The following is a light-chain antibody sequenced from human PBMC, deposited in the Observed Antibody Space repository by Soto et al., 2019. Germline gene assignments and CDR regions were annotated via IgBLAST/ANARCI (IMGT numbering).Light chain of an antibody. Sequence: EIVMTQSPATLSLSPGERAALSCRASQSINSELAWYQQNPGQPPRLLIYGASTRATGVPARFTGSESGSDFTLTISGLQSEDFAVYYCQQGHNWPLTFGQGTRLEI. J-gene: IGKJ2*01. CDR3: QQGHNWPLT. CDR2: GAS. CDR1: QSINSE. V-gene: IGKV3-15*01.